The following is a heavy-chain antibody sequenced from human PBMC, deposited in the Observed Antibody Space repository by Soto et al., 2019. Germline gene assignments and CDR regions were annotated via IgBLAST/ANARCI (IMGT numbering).Heavy chain of an antibody. CDR2: TSYDGSNK. CDR1: GFTFSSYA. J-gene: IGHJ6*02. Sequence: GGSLRLACAASGFTFSSYAMHWVRQAPGKGLEWVAVTSYDGSNKYYADSVKGRFTISRDNSKNTLYLQMNSLRAEDAAVYYCARDPAYDFWTPFPSAYYYYGMDVWGQGTTVTGSS. D-gene: IGHD3-3*01. CDR3: ARDPAYDFWTPFPSAYYYYGMDV. V-gene: IGHV3-30-3*01.